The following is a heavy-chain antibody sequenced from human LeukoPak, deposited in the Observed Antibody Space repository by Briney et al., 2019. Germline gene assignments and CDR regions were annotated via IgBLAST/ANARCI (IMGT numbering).Heavy chain of an antibody. CDR1: GFTFSSYG. D-gene: IGHD3-16*01. Sequence: PGGSLRLSCAASGFTFSSYGMHWVRQAPGKGLEWVAVISYDGSNKYYADSVKGRFIISRDNSKNTLYLQTNSLRAEDTAVYYCAYLLGDYWGQGTLVTVSS. J-gene: IGHJ4*02. CDR3: AYLLGDY. CDR2: ISYDGSNK. V-gene: IGHV3-30*03.